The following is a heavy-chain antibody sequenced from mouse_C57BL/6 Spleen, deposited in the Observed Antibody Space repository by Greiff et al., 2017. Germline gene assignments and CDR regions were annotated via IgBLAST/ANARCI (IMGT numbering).Heavy chain of an antibody. Sequence: DVMLVESGGGLVQPGGSLKLSCAASGFTFSDYGMAWVRQAPRKGPEWVAFISNLAYSIYYADTVTGRFTISRENAKNTLYLEMSSLRSEDTAMYYCARTWGDWYFDVWGTGTTVTVSS. J-gene: IGHJ1*03. V-gene: IGHV5-15*01. CDR1: GFTFSDYG. CDR2: ISNLAYSI. CDR3: ARTWGDWYFDV.